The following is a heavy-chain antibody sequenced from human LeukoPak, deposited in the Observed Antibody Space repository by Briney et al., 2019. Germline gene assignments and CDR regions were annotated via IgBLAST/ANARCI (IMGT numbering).Heavy chain of an antibody. J-gene: IGHJ5*02. CDR1: SDSISSGDYS. D-gene: IGHD3-10*01. Sequence: SETLSLTCAVSSDSISSGDYSWSWIRQPSGKGLEWIGYNFHSGSSYYNPSLKSRVTISVDKSKNQFSLRLTSVTAADTAVYYCARELWFVNAPGSWFDPWGQGTLVTVSS. CDR2: NFHSGSS. V-gene: IGHV4-30-2*01. CDR3: ARELWFVNAPGSWFDP.